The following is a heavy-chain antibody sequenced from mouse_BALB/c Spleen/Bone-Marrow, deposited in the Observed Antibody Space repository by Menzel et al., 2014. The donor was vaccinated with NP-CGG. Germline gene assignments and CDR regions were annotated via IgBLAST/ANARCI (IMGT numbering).Heavy chain of an antibody. V-gene: IGHV1-4*02. J-gene: IGHJ4*01. Sequence: QVQLQQSAAELARPGASVMMSCKASGYTFTSYTMHWIKQRPGQGLEWIGYIIPSSGYTEYNQKFKDKTTLTADKSSSTAYMQLSSLTSEDSAVYFCARKGGPFYAMDYWGQGTSVTVSS. CDR2: IIPSSGYT. CDR3: ARKGGPFYAMDY. CDR1: GYTFTSYT.